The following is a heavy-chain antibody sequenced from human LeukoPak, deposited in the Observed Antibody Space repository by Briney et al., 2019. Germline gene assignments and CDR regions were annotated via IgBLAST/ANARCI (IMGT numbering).Heavy chain of an antibody. Sequence: SGGSLRLSCAASGFTFSSYAMHWVRQAPGKGLEWVAVISYDGSNKYYADSVKGRFTISRDNSQNMMYLQMNSLEFDDTAVYYCATSSRQVGDAFDIWGQGAMVTVAS. V-gene: IGHV3-30*04. CDR2: ISYDGSNK. J-gene: IGHJ3*02. CDR3: ATSSRQVGDAFDI. CDR1: GFTFSSYA.